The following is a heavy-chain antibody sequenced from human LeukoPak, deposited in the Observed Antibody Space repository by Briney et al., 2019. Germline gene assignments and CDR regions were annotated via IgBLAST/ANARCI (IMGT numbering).Heavy chain of an antibody. V-gene: IGHV1-8*03. D-gene: IGHD6-13*01. CDR2: MNPNSGNT. J-gene: IGHJ4*02. CDR3: ARGYGGIAAAGTDY. CDR1: GYTFTGYY. Sequence: ASVKGSCKASGYTFTGYYMHWVRQAPGQGLEWMGWMNPNSGNTGYAQKFQGRVTITRNTSISTAYMELSSLRSEDTAVYYCARGYGGIAAAGTDYWGQGTLVTVSS.